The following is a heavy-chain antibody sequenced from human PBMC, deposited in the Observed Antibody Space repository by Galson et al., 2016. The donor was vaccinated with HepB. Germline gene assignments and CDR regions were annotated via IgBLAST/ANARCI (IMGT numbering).Heavy chain of an antibody. CDR2: IWYDGTKK. V-gene: IGHV3-33*06. Sequence: SLRLSCAASGFSFSSYGMHWVRQAPGRGLEWVAVIWYDGTKKYYADSVNGRFTISRDNSKNTVYLEMSSLRDEDTAVYYCAKDPKGYSGYGLFDYWGQGTLVTVSS. J-gene: IGHJ4*02. CDR3: AKDPKGYSGYGLFDY. CDR1: GFSFSSYG. D-gene: IGHD5-12*01.